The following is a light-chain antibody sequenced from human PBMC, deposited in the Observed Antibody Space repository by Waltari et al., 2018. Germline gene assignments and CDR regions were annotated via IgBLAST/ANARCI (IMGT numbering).Light chain of an antibody. CDR3: GAWDSSLSARV. CDR2: DNN. CDR1: RSTIGRSY. Sequence: QSVLTQPPSVSAAPGQKVTISCSGRRSTIGRSYVSWYQQVPGTAPKLLIYDNNKRPSGVSDRFSGSKSGTSASLAITGLQTGDEADYYCGAWDSSLSARVFGGGTRLTVL. J-gene: IGLJ2*01. V-gene: IGLV1-51*01.